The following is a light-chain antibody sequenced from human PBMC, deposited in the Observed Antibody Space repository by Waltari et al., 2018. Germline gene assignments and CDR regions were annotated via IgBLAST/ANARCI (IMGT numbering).Light chain of an antibody. CDR3: HHYYIPPLT. Sequence: DIVMTQSPDSLAVSLGERATSDCKSSQSVLTSYNNKNYIARYQPKPGQPPKLLINWASARGSGVPERFSGSGSETDFTLTISSLQAEDVAVYYCHHYYIPPLTFGQGTRLEIK. J-gene: IGKJ5*01. CDR1: QSVLTSYNNKNY. V-gene: IGKV4-1*01. CDR2: WAS.